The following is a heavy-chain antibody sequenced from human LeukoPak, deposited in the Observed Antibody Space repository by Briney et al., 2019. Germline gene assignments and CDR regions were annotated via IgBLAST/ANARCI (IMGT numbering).Heavy chain of an antibody. CDR3: ARDTAVVVPAAIRPNWFDP. Sequence: ASVKVSCKASGYTFTSYGISWVRQAPGQGLEWMGWISAYNGNTNYAQKLQGRVTMTTDTSTSTAYMGLRSLRSDDTAVYYCARDTAVVVPAAIRPNWFDPWGQGTLVTVSS. V-gene: IGHV1-18*01. J-gene: IGHJ5*02. D-gene: IGHD2-2*02. CDR2: ISAYNGNT. CDR1: GYTFTSYG.